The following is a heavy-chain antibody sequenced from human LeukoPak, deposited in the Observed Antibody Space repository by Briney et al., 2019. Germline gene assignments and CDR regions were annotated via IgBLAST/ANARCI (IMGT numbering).Heavy chain of an antibody. CDR1: GGTFSSYT. CDR3: ARDPMATTPSDF. V-gene: IGHV1-69*04. J-gene: IGHJ4*02. D-gene: IGHD5-24*01. Sequence: ASVKVSCKASGGTFSSYTISWVRQAPGQRLEWRGRIIPILGIANYAQKFQGRVTITADKSTSTAYMELSSLRSEDTAVYYCARDPMATTPSDFWGQGTLVTVSS. CDR2: IIPILGIA.